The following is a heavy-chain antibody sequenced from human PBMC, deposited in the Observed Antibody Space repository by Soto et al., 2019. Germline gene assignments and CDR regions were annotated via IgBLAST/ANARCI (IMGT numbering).Heavy chain of an antibody. V-gene: IGHV3-30-3*01. J-gene: IGHJ1*01. CDR1: GFIFRHYA. CDR2: ISYDGIKN. Sequence: QVQLVESGGGVVQPGRSLRLSCAASGFIFRHYAMHWVRQAPGKGLEWVALISYDGIKNYYADSVKGRSTISRENSNNTLYLHLSSMTAEDTAGYYCARDKTGNGSYLRYWGQGTRVNVSS. D-gene: IGHD1-26*01. CDR3: ARDKTGNGSYLRY.